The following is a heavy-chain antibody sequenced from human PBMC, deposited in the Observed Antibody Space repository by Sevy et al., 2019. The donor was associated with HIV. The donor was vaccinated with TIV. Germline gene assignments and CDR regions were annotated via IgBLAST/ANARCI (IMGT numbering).Heavy chain of an antibody. CDR2: IKSKTDGGTT. CDR1: GFTFSNAW. V-gene: IGHV3-15*01. CDR3: TTDLPGWLQLRDYFDY. J-gene: IGHJ4*02. D-gene: IGHD5-12*01. Sequence: GGSLRLSCAASGFTFSNAWMSWVRQAPGKGLEWVGRIKSKTDGGTTDYAAPVKGRFTISRDDSKNTLYLQMNSLKTEDTAVYYCTTDLPGWLQLRDYFDYWGQGTLVTVSS.